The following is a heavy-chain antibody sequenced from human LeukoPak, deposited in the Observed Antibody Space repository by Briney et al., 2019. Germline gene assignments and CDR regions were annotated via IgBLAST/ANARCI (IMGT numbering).Heavy chain of an antibody. Sequence: SETLSLTCTVSGGSVSSGSYYWSWIRQPPGKGLEWIGEINHSGSTNYNPSLKSRVTISVDTSKNQFSLKLSSVTAADTAVYYCARVRIAAAGTIDYWGQGTLVTVSS. CDR3: ARVRIAAAGTIDY. D-gene: IGHD6-13*01. J-gene: IGHJ4*02. CDR1: GGSVSSGSYY. CDR2: INHSGST. V-gene: IGHV4-39*07.